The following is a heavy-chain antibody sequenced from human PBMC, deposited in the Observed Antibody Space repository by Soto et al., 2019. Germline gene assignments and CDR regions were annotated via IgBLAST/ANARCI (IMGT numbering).Heavy chain of an antibody. D-gene: IGHD3-16*02. Sequence: PSETLSLTCTVSGGSISSYYWSWIRQPPGKGLEWIGYIYYSGSTNYNPSLKSRVTISVDTSKNQFSLKLSSVTAADTAVYYCARSPIVRRPRTGAYYYGMDVWGQGTTVTVSS. V-gene: IGHV4-59*01. CDR2: IYYSGST. CDR1: GGSISSYY. J-gene: IGHJ6*02. CDR3: ARSPIVRRPRTGAYYYGMDV.